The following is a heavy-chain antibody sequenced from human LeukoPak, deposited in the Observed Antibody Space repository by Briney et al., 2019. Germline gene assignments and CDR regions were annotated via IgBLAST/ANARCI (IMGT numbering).Heavy chain of an antibody. CDR3: ARSSIAARRDFDY. V-gene: IGHV1-69*04. CDR2: IIPILGIA. CDR1: GGTFSSYA. Sequence: SVKVSCKASGGTFSSYAISWVRQAPGQGLEWMGRIIPILGIANYAQKFQGRVTITADKPTSTAYMELSSLRSEDTAVYYCARSSIAARRDFDYWGQGTLVTVSS. J-gene: IGHJ4*02. D-gene: IGHD6-6*01.